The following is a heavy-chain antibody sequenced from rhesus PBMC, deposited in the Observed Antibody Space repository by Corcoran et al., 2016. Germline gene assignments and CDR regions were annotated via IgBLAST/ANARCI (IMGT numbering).Heavy chain of an antibody. V-gene: IGHV4-99*01. D-gene: IGHD4-29*01. CDR2: FSGSSGST. CDR1: GYSISRGYY. CDR3: ARQYSTAVSN. J-gene: IGHJ4*01. Sequence: QVQLQESGPGLVKPSETMSLPCAVSGYSISRGYYWGWIRLPPGKGLEYIGYFSGSSGSTYYNPSLESRVTISKDTSKNQFSRKVSAVTAADTAVYYCARQYSTAVSNWGQGVLVTVSS.